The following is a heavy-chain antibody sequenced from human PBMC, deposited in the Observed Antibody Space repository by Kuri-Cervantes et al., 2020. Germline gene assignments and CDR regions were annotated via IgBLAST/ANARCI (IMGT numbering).Heavy chain of an antibody. V-gene: IGHV3-48*02. CDR1: GFNLITYS. CDR3: SNAAYDNHYYYMDV. D-gene: IGHD5-12*01. CDR2: VDSGSYTM. Sequence: GESLKISCVASGFNLITYSMSWVRQAPGKGLEWVSYVDSGSYTMYYADSVKGRFTISRDNSKNTLYLQMNSLRDEDAAIYFCSNAAYDNHYYYMDVWGKGTTVTVSS. J-gene: IGHJ6*03.